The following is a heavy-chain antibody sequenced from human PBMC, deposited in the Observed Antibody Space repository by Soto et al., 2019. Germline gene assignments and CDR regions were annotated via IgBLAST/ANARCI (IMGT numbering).Heavy chain of an antibody. CDR3: AREALLPPFGSRGWFDP. CDR1: GGSISSGGYS. J-gene: IGHJ5*02. D-gene: IGHD3-10*01. Sequence: QLQLQESGSGLVKPSQTLSLTCAVSGGSISSGGYSWSWIRQPPGKGLEWIGYIYHSGSTYYNPSLNSRVTISVDRSKNQFSLKLSSVPAADTAVYYCAREALLPPFGSRGWFDPWGQGTLVTVSS. CDR2: IYHSGST. V-gene: IGHV4-30-2*01.